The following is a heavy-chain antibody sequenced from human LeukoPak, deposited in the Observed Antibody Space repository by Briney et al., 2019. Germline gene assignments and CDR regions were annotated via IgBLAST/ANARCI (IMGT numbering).Heavy chain of an antibody. CDR3: ARGGSYYPDY. CDR2: ISYDGSNK. V-gene: IGHV3-30-3*01. D-gene: IGHD1-26*01. J-gene: IGHJ4*02. Sequence: GGSLRLSCAASGFTFSSYAMHWVRQAPGKGLEWVAVISYDGSNKYYANSVKGRFTISRDNSKNTLYLQMNSLRAEDTAVYYCARGGSYYPDYWGQGTLVTVSS. CDR1: GFTFSSYA.